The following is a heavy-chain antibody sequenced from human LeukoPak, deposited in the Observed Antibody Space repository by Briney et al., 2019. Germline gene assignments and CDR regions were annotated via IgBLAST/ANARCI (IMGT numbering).Heavy chain of an antibody. CDR3: ARGRGWSSGWFPPFDY. J-gene: IGHJ4*02. V-gene: IGHV1-8*01. Sequence: ASVKVSCKASGYTFTSYDINWMRQATGQGLEWMGWMNPNSGNTGYAQKFQGRVTMTRNTSISTAYMELSSLRSEDTAVYYCARGRGWSSGWFPPFDYWGQGTLVTVSS. CDR1: GYTFTSYD. CDR2: MNPNSGNT. D-gene: IGHD6-19*01.